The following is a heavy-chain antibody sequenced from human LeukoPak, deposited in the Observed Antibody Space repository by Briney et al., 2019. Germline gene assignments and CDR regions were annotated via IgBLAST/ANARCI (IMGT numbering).Heavy chain of an antibody. CDR3: AKDSERRSVVVVAADAFDI. Sequence: GGSLRLSCAASGFTFSDSYMSWIRQVPGKGLEWVSSISSGSTYIYNADSVQGRFTISRDNAKNSLFLLVNSLRAEDTAVYYCAKDSERRSVVVVAADAFDIWGQGTMVTVSS. CDR1: GFTFSDSY. V-gene: IGHV3-11*04. D-gene: IGHD2-15*01. J-gene: IGHJ3*02. CDR2: ISSGSTYI.